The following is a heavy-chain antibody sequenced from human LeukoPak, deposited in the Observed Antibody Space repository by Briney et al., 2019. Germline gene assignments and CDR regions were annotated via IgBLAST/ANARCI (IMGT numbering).Heavy chain of an antibody. CDR3: AKGGTSKQWLVGGAFDI. Sequence: GRSLRLSCAASGFTFSSYGMHWVRQAPAKGLEGVAVIWYDGSNKYYADSVKGRFTISRDNSKNTLYLQMNSLRAEDTAVYYCAKGGTSKQWLVGGAFDIWGQGTMVTVSS. CDR1: GFTFSSYG. V-gene: IGHV3-33*06. CDR2: IWYDGSNK. J-gene: IGHJ3*02. D-gene: IGHD6-19*01.